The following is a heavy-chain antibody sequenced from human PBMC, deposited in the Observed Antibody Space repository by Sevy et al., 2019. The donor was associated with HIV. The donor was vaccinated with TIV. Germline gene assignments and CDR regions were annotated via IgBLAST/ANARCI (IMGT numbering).Heavy chain of an antibody. CDR1: GYTFTNYA. Sequence: ASVKVSCKASGYTFTNYAMNWVRQAPGQGLEWMGWINTNTGNPTYSQGFTGRFVFSLDTSVSTAYLQISSLKAEDTAVYYCARGYIGYDSGDAFDIWGQRTMVTVSS. J-gene: IGHJ3*02. D-gene: IGHD5-12*01. CDR2: INTNTGNP. CDR3: ARGYIGYDSGDAFDI. V-gene: IGHV7-4-1*02.